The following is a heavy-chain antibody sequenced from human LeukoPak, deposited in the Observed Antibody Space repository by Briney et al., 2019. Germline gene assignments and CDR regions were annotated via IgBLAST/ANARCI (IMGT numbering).Heavy chain of an antibody. D-gene: IGHD1-26*01. CDR2: VDQSGST. CDR1: DSSIRSNYL. Sequence: PSETLSLTCTVSDSSIRSNYLWGWIRKPPGKGLEWIGNVDQSGSTYYNPSLKSRATLSLDTSKKQFSLKLTSVAAADTAVYYCASVGASYYGGWFFDYWGQGTLVTVSS. CDR3: ASVGASYYGGWFFDY. J-gene: IGHJ4*02. V-gene: IGHV4-38-2*02.